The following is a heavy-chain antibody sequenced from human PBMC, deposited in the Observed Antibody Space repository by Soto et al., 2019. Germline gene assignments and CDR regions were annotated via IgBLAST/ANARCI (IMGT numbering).Heavy chain of an antibody. CDR2: ISGSGGST. J-gene: IGHJ4*02. D-gene: IGHD3-22*01. V-gene: IGHV3-23*01. Sequence: KXLEWVLAISGSGGSTYYADSVKGRFTISRDNSKNTLYLQMNSLRAEDTAVYYCAKDVSYWYYYDSSGYYSAADYWGQGTLVTVSS. CDR3: AKDVSYWYYYDSSGYYSAADY.